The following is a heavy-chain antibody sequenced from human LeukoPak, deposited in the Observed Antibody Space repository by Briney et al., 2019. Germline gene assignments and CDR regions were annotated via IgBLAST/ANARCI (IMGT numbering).Heavy chain of an antibody. CDR2: IWYDGSIK. Sequence: GGSLRLSCAASGLTFSGYGMHWVRQALGKGLEWVALIWYDGSIKYYVDSVKGRFTISRDNSKNTLYLQMNSLRIDDTAVYYCARVGCNCGSGKPYAYYAMDVWGQGTTVTVS. CDR3: ARVGCNCGSGKPYAYYAMDV. J-gene: IGHJ6*02. D-gene: IGHD2-15*01. V-gene: IGHV3-33*01. CDR1: GLTFSGYG.